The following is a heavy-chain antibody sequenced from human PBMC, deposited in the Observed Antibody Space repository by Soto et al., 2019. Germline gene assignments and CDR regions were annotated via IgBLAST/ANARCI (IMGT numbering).Heavy chain of an antibody. CDR3: ATKLPIVGATY. CDR2: ISGSGGST. CDR1: GFTFSSYA. J-gene: IGHJ4*02. Sequence: EVQLLESGGGLVQPGGSLRLSCAASGFTFSSYAMSWVRQAPGKGLEWVSAISGSGGSTYYADSVKGRVTIARDNSKNSLYLQMNSLRAEDTAVYYCATKLPIVGATYCGQGTLVTVSS. D-gene: IGHD1-26*01. V-gene: IGHV3-23*01.